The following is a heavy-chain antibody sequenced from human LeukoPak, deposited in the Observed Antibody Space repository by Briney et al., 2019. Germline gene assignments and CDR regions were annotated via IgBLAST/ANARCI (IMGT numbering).Heavy chain of an antibody. J-gene: IGHJ6*02. V-gene: IGHV4-34*01. CDR3: ARGAGATTRPYDHYYYGMDV. D-gene: IGHD1-26*01. Sequence: SETLSLTCAVYGGSFSGYYWSWIRQPPGKGLEWIGEINHSGSTNYNPSLKSRVTISVDTSKNQFSLKLSSVTAADTVVYYCARGAGATTRPYDHYYYGMDVWGQGTTVTVSS. CDR2: INHSGST. CDR1: GGSFSGYY.